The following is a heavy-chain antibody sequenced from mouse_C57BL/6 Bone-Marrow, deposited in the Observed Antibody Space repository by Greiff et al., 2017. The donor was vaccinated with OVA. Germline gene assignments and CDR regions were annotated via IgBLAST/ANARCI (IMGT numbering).Heavy chain of an antibody. J-gene: IGHJ2*01. CDR2: IYPGDGGT. CDR3: ARRGYVNSFDY. V-gene: IGHV1-82*01. D-gene: IGHD3-2*02. Sequence: QVQLQQSGPELVKPGASVKISCKASGYAFSSSWMNWVKQRPGRGLEWIGRIYPGDGGTNYNGKFKGKATLTADKPSSTAYMQLSSLTSEDSAVYYCARRGYVNSFDYWGQGTTLTVSS. CDR1: GYAFSSSW.